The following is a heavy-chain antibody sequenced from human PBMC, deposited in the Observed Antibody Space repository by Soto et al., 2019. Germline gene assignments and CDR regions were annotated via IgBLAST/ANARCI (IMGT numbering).Heavy chain of an antibody. J-gene: IGHJ5*02. V-gene: IGHV3-23*01. CDR1: GLTFSSCT. CDR3: AKAQLYIRGVIHNWFDP. D-gene: IGHD3-10*02. CDR2: ISGSGGST. Sequence: GGSLRLSCAASGLTFSSCTVSGVPQAPGKGLEWVSAISGSGGSTYYADSVKGRFTISRDNSKNTLYLQMNSLRAEDTAVYYCAKAQLYIRGVIHNWFDPWGQGT.